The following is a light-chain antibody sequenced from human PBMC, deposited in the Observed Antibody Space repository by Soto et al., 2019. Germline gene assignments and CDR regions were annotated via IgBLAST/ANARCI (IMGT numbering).Light chain of an antibody. Sequence: ECVLKQSTGTLSLSPGERAALSCRASQNINNNYLAWYQQKPGQAPRLLIYGASMRAIGIPDKFGGSGFGTDFTLTISRLEPEDFAMYYCQQYGSSPRTFGQGSKVDIK. CDR2: GAS. CDR1: QNINNNY. J-gene: IGKJ1*01. CDR3: QQYGSSPRT. V-gene: IGKV3-20*01.